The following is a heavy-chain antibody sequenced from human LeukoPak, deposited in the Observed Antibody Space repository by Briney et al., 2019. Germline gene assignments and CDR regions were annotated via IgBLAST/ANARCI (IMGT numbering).Heavy chain of an antibody. Sequence: SETLSLTCTVSGGSISSYYWSWIRQPPGKGLEWIGYIYYSGSTNYNPSLKSRVTISVDTPKNQFSLKLSSVTAADTAVYYCAREVAAPHYYMDVWGKGTTVTVSS. CDR1: GGSISSYY. V-gene: IGHV4-59*01. J-gene: IGHJ6*03. CDR2: IYYSGST. D-gene: IGHD6-6*01. CDR3: AREVAAPHYYMDV.